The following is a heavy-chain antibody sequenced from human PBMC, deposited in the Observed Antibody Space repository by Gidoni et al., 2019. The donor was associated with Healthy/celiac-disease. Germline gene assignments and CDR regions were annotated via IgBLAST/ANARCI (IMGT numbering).Heavy chain of an antibody. CDR1: GFSLSTSGVG. CDR3: AHFQGDRWDIVVVPAAHFDY. V-gene: IGHV2-5*02. D-gene: IGHD2-2*01. Sequence: QITLKESGPTLVKPTQTLTLTCTFSGFSLSTSGVGVGWIRQPPGKALEWLALIYWDDDKRYSPSLKSRLTITKDTSKNQVVLTMTNMDPVDTATYYCAHFQGDRWDIVVVPAAHFDYWGQGTLVTVSS. CDR2: IYWDDDK. J-gene: IGHJ4*02.